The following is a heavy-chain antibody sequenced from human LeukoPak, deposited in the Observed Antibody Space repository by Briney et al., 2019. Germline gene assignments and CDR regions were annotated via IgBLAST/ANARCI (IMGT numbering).Heavy chain of an antibody. CDR2: INHSGFI. J-gene: IGHJ4*02. Sequence: PSETLSLTCNVYGGSFSGYCWSWIRQSPGKGLEWIGEINHSGFINYNPSLKRRVTISVDTSKKQFSLRLTSVTAADTAVYYCARGKPETVFDSWGQGTLVTVSS. CDR1: GGSFSGYC. CDR3: ARGKPETVFDS. V-gene: IGHV4-34*01. D-gene: IGHD2-21*02.